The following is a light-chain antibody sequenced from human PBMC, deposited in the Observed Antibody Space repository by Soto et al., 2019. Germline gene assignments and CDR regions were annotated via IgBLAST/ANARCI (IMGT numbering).Light chain of an antibody. J-gene: IGKJ5*01. Sequence: DIVMTQSPLSLPVTPGEPASISCRSSQSLLHTNGKKYMDWYLQKPGQSPQLLIYLGSNRASGVPDRFSGSGSGTDFSLKISRVEAEDVGVYYCMQALQTPITFCQGTRLEMK. V-gene: IGKV2-28*01. CDR2: LGS. CDR1: QSLLHTNGKKY. CDR3: MQALQTPIT.